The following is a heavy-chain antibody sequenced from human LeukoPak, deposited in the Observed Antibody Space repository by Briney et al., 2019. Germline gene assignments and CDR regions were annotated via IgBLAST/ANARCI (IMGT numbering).Heavy chain of an antibody. CDR3: IAVAGTYYYGMDV. Sequence: PGGSLRLCCAASGFTFSSYEMNWDRQAPGKGLEWVSYISSSGSTIYYADSVKGRFTISRDNAKNSLYLQMNSLRAEDTAVYYGIAVAGTYYYGMDVWGKGTTVTVSS. CDR2: ISSSGSTI. D-gene: IGHD6-19*01. J-gene: IGHJ6*04. V-gene: IGHV3-48*03. CDR1: GFTFSSYE.